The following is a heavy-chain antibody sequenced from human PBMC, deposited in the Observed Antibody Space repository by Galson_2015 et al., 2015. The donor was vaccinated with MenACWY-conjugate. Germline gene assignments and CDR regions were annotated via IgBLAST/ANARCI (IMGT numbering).Heavy chain of an antibody. J-gene: IGHJ6*03. CDR3: AKQGPAYYYYMDV. Sequence: SLRLSCAASGFTFSTYAISWVRQAPGKGLEWVSAIRGSSENTYYTDSVKGRITISRDNSKNTLYLQMNSLRAEDTAVYYCAKQGPAYYYYMDVWGNGTTVTVSS. V-gene: IGHV3-23*01. CDR2: IRGSSENT. CDR1: GFTFSTYA.